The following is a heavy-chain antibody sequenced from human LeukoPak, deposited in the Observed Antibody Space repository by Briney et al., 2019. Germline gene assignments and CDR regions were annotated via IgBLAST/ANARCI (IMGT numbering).Heavy chain of an antibody. Sequence: ASVKVSCKASGYTFTSYDINWVRQATGQGLEWMGWMNPNSGNTGYAQKFQGRATMTRNTSISTAYMELSSLRSEDTAVYYCARGKSWARHYGMDVWGQGTTVTVSS. J-gene: IGHJ6*02. V-gene: IGHV1-8*01. D-gene: IGHD1-26*01. CDR3: ARGKSWARHYGMDV. CDR1: GYTFTSYD. CDR2: MNPNSGNT.